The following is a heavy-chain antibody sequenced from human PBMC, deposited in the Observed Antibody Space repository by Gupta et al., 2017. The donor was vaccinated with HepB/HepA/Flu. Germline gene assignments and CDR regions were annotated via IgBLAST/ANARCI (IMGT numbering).Heavy chain of an antibody. CDR2: ISSSSSYI. D-gene: IGHD4-23*01. J-gene: IGHJ4*02. CDR3: ARDQSGNSGFDY. V-gene: IGHV3-21*01. Sequence: EVQLVESGGGLVKPGGSVRLSCAASGFTFSSYSMNWVRQAPGKGLEWVSSISSSSSYIYYADSVKGRFTISRDNAKNSLYLQMNSLRAEDTAVYYCARDQSGNSGFDYWGQGTLVTVSS. CDR1: GFTFSSYS.